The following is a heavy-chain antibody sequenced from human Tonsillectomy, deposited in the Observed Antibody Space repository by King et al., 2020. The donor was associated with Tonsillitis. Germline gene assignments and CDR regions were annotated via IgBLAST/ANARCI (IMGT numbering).Heavy chain of an antibody. CDR3: ARVGQPYNHMYYFDN. V-gene: IGHV3-30*04. CDR1: GFTLRNYA. Sequence: VQLVESGGGVVQPGKSLRLSCEASGFTLRNYAMDWVRQAPGKGLQWLADISYDGRDKFYAEFVKGRFTISRVNSKNTLYMQMNSLRPEDTAVYYCARVGQPYNHMYYFDNWGRGTLVTVSS. CDR2: ISYDGRDK. J-gene: IGHJ4*02. D-gene: IGHD3-16*01.